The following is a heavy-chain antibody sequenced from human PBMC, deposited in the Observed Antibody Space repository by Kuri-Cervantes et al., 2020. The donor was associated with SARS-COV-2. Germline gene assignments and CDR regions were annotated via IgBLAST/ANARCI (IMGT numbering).Heavy chain of an antibody. CDR1: GGSISSYY. J-gene: IGHJ2*01. Sequence: GSLRLSCTVSGGSISSYYWSWIRQPPGKGLEWIGYIYYSGSTNYNPSLKSRVTISVDTSKNQFSLKLSSVTAADTAVYYCARASRGWYFDLWGRGTLVTVSS. V-gene: IGHV4-59*01. CDR2: IYYSGST. CDR3: ARASRGWYFDL. D-gene: IGHD3-10*01.